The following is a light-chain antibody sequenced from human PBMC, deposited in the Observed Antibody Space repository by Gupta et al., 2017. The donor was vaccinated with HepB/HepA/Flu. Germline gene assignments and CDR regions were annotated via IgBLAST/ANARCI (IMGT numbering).Light chain of an antibody. CDR1: QSVNIW. CDR3: QGSNNWLT. J-gene: IGKJ4*01. CDR2: ESS. V-gene: IGKV3-11*01. Sequence: EIVLTQFPATMSLSQRERATLSCRASQSVNIWLAWYQQKPGQAPRLLIRESSRRATGIPARFSGSGSGTDLTLTISSLEPEDFAVYYCQGSNNWLTVGGGTKVETK.